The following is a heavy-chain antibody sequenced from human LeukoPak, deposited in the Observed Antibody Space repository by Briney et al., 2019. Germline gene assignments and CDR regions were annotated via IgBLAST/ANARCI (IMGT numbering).Heavy chain of an antibody. CDR3: AYCGSPHPTLDY. CDR2: IYSGGST. V-gene: IGHV3-66*01. J-gene: IGHJ4*02. Sequence: GGSLRLSCAASGFTVSGDYMTWGRQAPGKGLEWVSVIYSGGSTYYADSVKGRFTISRDNSKNTLYLQMNSLRAEDMAVYYCAYCGSPHPTLDYWGQGTLVTVSS. CDR1: GFTVSGDY. D-gene: IGHD1-26*01.